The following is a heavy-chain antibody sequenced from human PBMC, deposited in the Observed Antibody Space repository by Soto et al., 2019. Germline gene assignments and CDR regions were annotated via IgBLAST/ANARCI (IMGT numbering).Heavy chain of an antibody. CDR3: ARDLPHYDFWSCFDY. Sequence: SVKVSCKASGGTFSSYAISWVRQAPGQGLEWMGGIIPIFGTANYAQKFQGRVTITADESTSTAYMELSSLRSEDTAVYYCARDLPHYDFWSCFDYWGQGTLVTVSS. CDR1: GGTFSSYA. CDR2: IIPIFGTA. J-gene: IGHJ4*02. V-gene: IGHV1-69*13. D-gene: IGHD3-3*01.